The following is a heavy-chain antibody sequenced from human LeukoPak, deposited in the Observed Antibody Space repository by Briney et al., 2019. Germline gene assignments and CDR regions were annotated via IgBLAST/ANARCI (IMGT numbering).Heavy chain of an antibody. CDR3: ARAERIHSAIAY. D-gene: IGHD2/OR15-2a*01. Sequence: PPETLSLTCTVSGGSISSYYWSWIRQPPGKGLEWIGYIYYSGSTNYNPSLKSRVTISVDTSKNQFSLKLSSVTAADTAVYYCARAERIHSAIAYGAQETRVTVPS. CDR2: IYYSGST. V-gene: IGHV4-59*01. CDR1: GGSISSYY. J-gene: IGHJ4*02.